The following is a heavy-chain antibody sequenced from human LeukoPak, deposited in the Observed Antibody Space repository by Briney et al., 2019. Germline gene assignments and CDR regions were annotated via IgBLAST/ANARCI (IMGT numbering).Heavy chain of an antibody. J-gene: IGHJ5*02. CDR2: MNPNSGNT. V-gene: IGHV1-8*01. D-gene: IGHD6-6*01. CDR3: ARGVRVEYSNRQVGYWFDP. CDR1: GYTFTSYD. Sequence: EASVKVSCKASGYTFTSYDINWVRQATGQGLEWMGWMNPNSGNTGYAQKFQGRVTITSNTSINTAYMELSSLRSEDTAVYYCARGVRVEYSNRQVGYWFDPWGQGTLVTVSS.